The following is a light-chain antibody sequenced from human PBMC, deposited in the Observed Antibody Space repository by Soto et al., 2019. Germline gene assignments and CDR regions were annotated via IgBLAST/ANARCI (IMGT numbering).Light chain of an antibody. CDR1: QYITIY. J-gene: IGKJ5*01. Sequence: EIVLTQSPATLSLSPGERATLSCRASQYITIYLAWYQQKPGQAPRLLIYDASNRATGIPARFSGSGSGTDFTLTISSLEPDDFAVYYCQHRADWPITFGQGTRLEIK. V-gene: IGKV3-11*01. CDR3: QHRADWPIT. CDR2: DAS.